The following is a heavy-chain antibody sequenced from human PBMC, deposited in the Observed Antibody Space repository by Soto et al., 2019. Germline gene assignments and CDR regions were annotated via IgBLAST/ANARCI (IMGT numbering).Heavy chain of an antibody. CDR1: GYTFTSYY. CDR3: ARVSYDFWSGGLAFDI. CDR2: INPSGGST. J-gene: IGHJ3*02. V-gene: IGHV1-46*01. Sequence: ASVKVSCKASGYTFTSYYMHWVRQAPGQGLEWMGIINPSGGSTSYAQKFQGRVTMTRDTSTSTVYMELSSLRSEDTAVYYCARVSYDFWSGGLAFDIWGQGTMVTV. D-gene: IGHD3-3*01.